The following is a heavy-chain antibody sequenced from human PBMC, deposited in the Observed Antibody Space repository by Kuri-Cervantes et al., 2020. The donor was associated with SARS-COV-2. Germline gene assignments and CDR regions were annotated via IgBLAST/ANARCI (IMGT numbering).Heavy chain of an antibody. V-gene: IGHV1-46*01. CDR3: ARKFWSGYLLDY. CDR1: GYTFTSYY. Sequence: ASVKVSCKASGYTFTSYYMHWVRQAPGQGLEWMGIINPSGGSTSYAQKFQGRVTTTTDTSTSTAYMELRSLRSDDTAVYYCARKFWSGYLLDYWGQGTLVTVSS. D-gene: IGHD3-3*01. CDR2: INPSGGST. J-gene: IGHJ4*02.